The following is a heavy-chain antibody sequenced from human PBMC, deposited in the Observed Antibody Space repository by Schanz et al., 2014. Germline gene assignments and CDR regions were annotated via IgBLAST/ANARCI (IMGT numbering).Heavy chain of an antibody. CDR3: ARGTDWNLHY. V-gene: IGHV3-23*04. CDR2: LSGSGGST. CDR1: GFTFSSYA. D-gene: IGHD1-1*01. Sequence: VQLVESGGGLVQPGGSLRLSCAASGFTFSSYAMSWVRQAPGKGLEWVSALSGSGGSTYYAGSVKGRFTISRDNSKNTLYLQMNSLRAGDTAVYYCARGTDWNLHYWGQGALVTVSS. J-gene: IGHJ4*02.